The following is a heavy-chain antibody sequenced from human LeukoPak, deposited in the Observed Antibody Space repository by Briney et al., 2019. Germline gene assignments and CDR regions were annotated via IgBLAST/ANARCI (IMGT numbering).Heavy chain of an antibody. J-gene: IGHJ5*02. CDR3: AQVAGINWFDP. CDR1: GFTFSSYA. V-gene: IGHV3-30-3*01. Sequence: PGGSLRLSCAASGFTFSSYAMHWVRQAPGKGLEWVAVISYDGSNKYYADSVKGRFTISRDNSKNTLYLQMNSLRAEDTAVYYCAQVAGINWFDPWGQGTLVTVSS. D-gene: IGHD6-19*01. CDR2: ISYDGSNK.